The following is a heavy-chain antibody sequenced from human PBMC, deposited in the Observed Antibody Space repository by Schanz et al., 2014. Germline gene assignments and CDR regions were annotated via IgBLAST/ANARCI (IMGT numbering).Heavy chain of an antibody. D-gene: IGHD4-17*01. CDR1: GYSISRSNW. Sequence: QVQLQESGPGLVKPSDTLSLTCAVSGYSISRSNWWGWIRQPPGKGLESIGYIYYSGNTYYNPSLKSRVTISQDPSKTHFPLKLSSVTAVDTAVYYCAGMATVTYFDFWGQGALVTVSS. CDR2: IYYSGNT. J-gene: IGHJ4*02. V-gene: IGHV4-28*01. CDR3: AGMATVTYFDF.